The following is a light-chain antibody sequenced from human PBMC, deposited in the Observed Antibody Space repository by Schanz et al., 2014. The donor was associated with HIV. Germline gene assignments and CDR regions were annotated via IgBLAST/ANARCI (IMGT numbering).Light chain of an antibody. CDR1: SDHVGNYDL. CDR3: CSYVGSPSYMV. CDR2: GVT. Sequence: QSALTQPASVSGSPGQSITISCSGDSDHVGNYDLVSWYQQYPLKAPKLIIYGVTKRPSGISDRFSGSRSGNSASLTISDLRAADEAEYFCCSYVGSPSYMVFGGGTKLTVL. V-gene: IGLV2-23*02. J-gene: IGLJ2*01.